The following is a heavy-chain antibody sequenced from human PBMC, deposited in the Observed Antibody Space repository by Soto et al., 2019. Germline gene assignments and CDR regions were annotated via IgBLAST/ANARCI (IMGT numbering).Heavy chain of an antibody. V-gene: IGHV4-30-4*01. CDR1: GGSISSDDYY. CDR3: ARDNMVRGLFDY. CDR2: TYYSGST. Sequence: QVQLQESGPGLVKPSQTLSLTCTVSGGSISSDDYYWSWIRQPPGKGLEWIGYTYYSGSTDYNPSLKSRLTILVDTSKNQYSLKLSAVTAVDTAVYYCARDNMVRGLFDYWGQGTLVTVSS. D-gene: IGHD3-10*01. J-gene: IGHJ4*02.